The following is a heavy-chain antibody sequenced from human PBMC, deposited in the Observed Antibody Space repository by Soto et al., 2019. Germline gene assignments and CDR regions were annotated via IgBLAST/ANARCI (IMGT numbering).Heavy chain of an antibody. CDR2: IYYSGST. D-gene: IGHD6-13*01. CDR1: GGSISSYY. Sequence: PSETLSLTCTVSGGSISSYYWSWIRQPPGKVLEWIGYIYYSGSTNYNPSLKSRVTISVDTSKNQFSLKLSSVTAADTAVYYCARDLQQLVRGYYYYYGMDVWGQGTTVTVS. J-gene: IGHJ6*02. CDR3: ARDLQQLVRGYYYYYGMDV. V-gene: IGHV4-59*01.